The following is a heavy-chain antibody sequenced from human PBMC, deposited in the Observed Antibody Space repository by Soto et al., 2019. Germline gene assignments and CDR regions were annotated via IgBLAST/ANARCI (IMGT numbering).Heavy chain of an antibody. Sequence: QVQLVQSGAEVKKPGSSVKVSCKASGGTFSSYTISWVRQAPGQGLEWMGRIIPILGIANYAQKFQGRVTITADKSTRTAYMELSSLRAEDTAVYYCASEVQKYDFWSGYPDYWGQGTLVTVSS. CDR3: ASEVQKYDFWSGYPDY. D-gene: IGHD3-3*01. CDR1: GGTFSSYT. V-gene: IGHV1-69*02. J-gene: IGHJ4*02. CDR2: IIPILGIA.